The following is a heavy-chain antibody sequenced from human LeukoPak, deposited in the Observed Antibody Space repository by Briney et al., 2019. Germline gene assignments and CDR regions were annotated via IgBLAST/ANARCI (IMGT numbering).Heavy chain of an antibody. V-gene: IGHV4-30-4*01. J-gene: IGHJ4*02. Sequence: SETPSLTCTVSGGSISSGDYYWSWIRQPPGKGLEWIGYIYYSGSTYYNPSLKSRVTISVDTSKNQFSLKLSSVTAADTAVYYCARASPDFWSGYQNKKFDYWGQGTLVTVSS. D-gene: IGHD3-3*01. CDR1: GGSISSGDYY. CDR2: IYYSGST. CDR3: ARASPDFWSGYQNKKFDY.